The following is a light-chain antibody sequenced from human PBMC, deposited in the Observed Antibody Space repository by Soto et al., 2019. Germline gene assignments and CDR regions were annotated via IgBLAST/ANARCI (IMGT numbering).Light chain of an antibody. V-gene: IGKV3-15*01. J-gene: IGKJ1*01. CDR2: GAS. CDR3: QQYGSSGT. CDR1: QSVSNN. Sequence: EVVMTQSPATLSVSPGERATLSCRASQSVSNNLAWYQQIPGQAPRFLIYGASTRATGIPVRFSGSWSGTELTPTITSLQSEDFAVYYCQQYGSSGTFGQGTKVDI.